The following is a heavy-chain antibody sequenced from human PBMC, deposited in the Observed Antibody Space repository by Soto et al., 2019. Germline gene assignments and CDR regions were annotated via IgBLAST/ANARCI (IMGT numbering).Heavy chain of an antibody. CDR2: INAGNGNT. D-gene: IGHD3-16*01. CDR3: ARDYAYVWRNRVRGMDV. V-gene: IGHV1-3*01. J-gene: IGHJ6*02. CDR1: GYTFTSYA. Sequence: QVQLVQSGAEVKKPGASVKVSCTASGYTFTSYALHWVRQAPGQRLEWMGWINAGNGNTKCSQMFQGRATIISDTSASTAYMELSSLRSEDTAVYYCARDYAYVWRNRVRGMDVWGQGTTVTVSS.